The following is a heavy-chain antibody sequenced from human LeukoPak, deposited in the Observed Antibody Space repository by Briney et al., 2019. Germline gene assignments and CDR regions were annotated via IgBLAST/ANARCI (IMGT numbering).Heavy chain of an antibody. D-gene: IGHD3-10*01. Sequence: SQTLSLTCTVSGGSISSGDYYWSWIRQPPGKGLEWIGYTYYSGSTYYNPSLKSRVTISVDRSKNQFSLKLSSVTAADTAVYYCARVGQAHWFDPWGQGTLVTVSS. CDR3: ARVGQAHWFDP. J-gene: IGHJ5*02. CDR2: TYYSGST. V-gene: IGHV4-30-4*01. CDR1: GGSISSGDYY.